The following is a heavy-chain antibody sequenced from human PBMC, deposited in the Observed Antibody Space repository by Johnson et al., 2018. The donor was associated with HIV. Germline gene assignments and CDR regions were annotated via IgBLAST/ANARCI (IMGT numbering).Heavy chain of an antibody. Sequence: QVQLVESGGGVVQPGGSLRLSCAASGFTFSSYGMHWVRQAPGKGLEWVAFIRYDGSNKYYSDSVKGRFTISRDNSKNTLYLQMNSLRPEDTAVYYCAKGPQGIATPDAFDIWGQGTMVTVSS. D-gene: IGHD2-21*01. CDR3: AKGPQGIATPDAFDI. CDR1: GFTFSSYG. J-gene: IGHJ3*02. V-gene: IGHV3-30*02. CDR2: IRYDGSNK.